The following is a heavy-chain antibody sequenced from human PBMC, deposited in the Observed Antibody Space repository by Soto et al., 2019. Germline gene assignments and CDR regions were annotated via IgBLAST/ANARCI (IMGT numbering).Heavy chain of an antibody. V-gene: IGHV1-8*01. CDR2: MNPNSGNT. CDR3: ARGVPAANYYYYMDV. CDR1: GYTFTRYD. Sequence: ASVKVSCKTSGYTFTRYDINWVRQATGQGLEWMGWMNPNSGNTGYAQKFQGRVTMTRNTSISTAYMELSRLRSEDTAVYYCARGVPAANYYYYMDVWGKGTTVTVSS. J-gene: IGHJ6*03. D-gene: IGHD2-2*01.